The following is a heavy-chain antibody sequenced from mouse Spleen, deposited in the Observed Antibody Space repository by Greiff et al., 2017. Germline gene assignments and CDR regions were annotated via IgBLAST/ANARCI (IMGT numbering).Heavy chain of an antibody. CDR3: ARGGSRDGYFYAMDY. CDR2: INPNNGGT. Sequence: EVQLQQSGPVLVKPGASVKMSCKASGYTFTDYYMNWVKQSHGKSLEWIGDINPNNGGTSYNQKFKGKATLTVDKSSSTAYMELRSLTSEDSAVYYCARGGSRDGYFYAMDYWGQGTSVTVSS. CDR1: GYTFTDYY. J-gene: IGHJ4*01. D-gene: IGHD2-3*01. V-gene: IGHV1-26*01.